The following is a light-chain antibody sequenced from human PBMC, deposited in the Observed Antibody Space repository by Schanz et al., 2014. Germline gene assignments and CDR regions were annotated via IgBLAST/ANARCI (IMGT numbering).Light chain of an antibody. Sequence: DIPMTQSPSSLSASVGDSVTITCRASQTISTYLNWYQHKPGKPPRLLVYAALSLQSGVPSRFSGSGSGTDFTLTISSLQPEDFATYYCQQANSFHTFGQGTKLEIK. CDR1: QTISTY. CDR3: QQANSFHT. J-gene: IGKJ2*01. V-gene: IGKV1-12*01. CDR2: AAL.